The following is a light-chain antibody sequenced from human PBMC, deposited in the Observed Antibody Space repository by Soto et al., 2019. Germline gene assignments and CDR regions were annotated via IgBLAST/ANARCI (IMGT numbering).Light chain of an antibody. CDR3: TSSTSDSLYV. J-gene: IGLJ1*01. CDR2: AVS. CDR1: SSDIGGYNS. V-gene: IGLV2-14*01. Sequence: QSALTQPASVSGSPGQSITISCTGTSSDIGGYNSVSWYQQHPGKAPKLVIYAVSNRPSGVSSRFSGSKSGNTASLTISGLLAEDEADYFCTSSTSDSLYVFGTGTKVTVL.